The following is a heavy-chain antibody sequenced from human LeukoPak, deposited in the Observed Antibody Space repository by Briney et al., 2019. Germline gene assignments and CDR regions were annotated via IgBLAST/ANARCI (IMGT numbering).Heavy chain of an antibody. Sequence: GGSLRLSCAASGSTFSSYWMNWVRLAPGKGLEWVANIKQDGSQKYYVDSVKGRFTISRDNAKNSVYLQMNSLRAEDTAVYYCAGDGSGGSTQYNWFDPWGQGTLVTVSS. V-gene: IGHV3-7*01. CDR3: AGDGSGGSTQYNWFDP. J-gene: IGHJ5*02. CDR2: IKQDGSQK. D-gene: IGHD1-26*01. CDR1: GSTFSSYW.